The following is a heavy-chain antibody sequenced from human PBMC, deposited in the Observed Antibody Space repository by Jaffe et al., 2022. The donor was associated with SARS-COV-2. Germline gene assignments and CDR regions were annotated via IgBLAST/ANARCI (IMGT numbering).Heavy chain of an antibody. CDR1: EFSFRNYG. D-gene: IGHD6-6*01. J-gene: IGHJ6*02. Sequence: QQQVVESGGGVVQPGRSLRLSCAASEFSFRNYGMHWVRQGPGKGLEWVAFISFDGSNKYTADSVRGRFTISRDNSKNTLYLQMNNLRPDDTAVYYCAKDWRWEQPVYGMNVWGPGTAVTV. CDR3: AKDWRWEQPVYGMNV. CDR2: ISFDGSNK. V-gene: IGHV3-30*18.